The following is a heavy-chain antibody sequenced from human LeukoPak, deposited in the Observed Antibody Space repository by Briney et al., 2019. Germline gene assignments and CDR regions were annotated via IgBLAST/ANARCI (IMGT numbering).Heavy chain of an antibody. D-gene: IGHD5-24*01. V-gene: IGHV1-18*01. CDR3: VREGSNQMGSIHFDL. CDR1: GYTFTCYG. CDR2: ISAYNGNT. J-gene: IGHJ4*02. Sequence: GTSVKVSCKASGYTFTCYGISWVRQAPGQGLEWMGWISAYNGNTNYAQKLQGRVTMNTDPAITTDSMDLRSVVSDDTAVYYCVREGSNQMGSIHFDLWGQGTLLTVSS.